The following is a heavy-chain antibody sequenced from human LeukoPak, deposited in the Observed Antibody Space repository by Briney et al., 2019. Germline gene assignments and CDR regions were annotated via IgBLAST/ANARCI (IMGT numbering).Heavy chain of an antibody. CDR2: ISGNGGRT. Sequence: GGSLRLSCAASAFTFSSYAMSWVRQAPGKGLEWVSTISGNGGRTYDADSVKGRFTISRDNSKSTLYLQMNSLRAEDTAIYYCAKERWFGEPIWILNWFDPWGQGTLVTVSS. D-gene: IGHD3-10*01. V-gene: IGHV3-23*01. J-gene: IGHJ5*02. CDR3: AKERWFGEPIWILNWFDP. CDR1: AFTFSSYA.